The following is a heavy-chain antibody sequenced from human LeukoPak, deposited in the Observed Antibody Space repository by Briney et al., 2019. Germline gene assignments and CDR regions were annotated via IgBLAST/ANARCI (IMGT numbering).Heavy chain of an antibody. CDR1: GFTFSSYA. J-gene: IGHJ5*02. CDR2: ISGSGGST. D-gene: IGHD2-2*01. CDR3: AKDLNGYCSSTSCYPSNWFDP. Sequence: GGSLRFSCAASGFTFSSYAMSWVRQAPGKGLEWVSAISGSGGSTYYADSVKGRFTISRDNSKNTLYLQMNSLRAEDTAVYYCAKDLNGYCSSTSCYPSNWFDPWGQGTLVTVSS. V-gene: IGHV3-23*01.